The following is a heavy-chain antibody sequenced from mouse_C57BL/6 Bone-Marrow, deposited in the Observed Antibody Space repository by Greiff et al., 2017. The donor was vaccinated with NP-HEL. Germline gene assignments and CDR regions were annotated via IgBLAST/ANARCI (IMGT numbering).Heavy chain of an antibody. CDR1: GFNIKDDY. CDR2: IDPENGDT. CDR3: TTYGYDGFAY. J-gene: IGHJ3*01. V-gene: IGHV14-4*01. Sequence: VQLKESGAELVRPGASVKLSCTASGFNIKDDYMHWVKQRPEQGLEWIGWIDPENGDTEYASKFQGKATITADTPSNTAYLQLSSLTAEDTAVYYCTTYGYDGFAYWGQGTLVTVSA. D-gene: IGHD2-2*01.